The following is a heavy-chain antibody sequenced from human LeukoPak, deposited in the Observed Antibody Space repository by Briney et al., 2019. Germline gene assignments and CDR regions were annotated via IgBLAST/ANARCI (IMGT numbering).Heavy chain of an antibody. Sequence: GGSLRLSCAASGFTFSSYNMNWVRQAPGKGLEWVAFIRYDGSNKYYADSVKGRFTISRDNSKNTLYLQMNSLRAEDTAVYYCAKYDILTGYHYFDYWGQGTPVTVSS. D-gene: IGHD3-9*01. CDR1: GFTFSSYN. J-gene: IGHJ4*02. CDR3: AKYDILTGYHYFDY. V-gene: IGHV3-30*02. CDR2: IRYDGSNK.